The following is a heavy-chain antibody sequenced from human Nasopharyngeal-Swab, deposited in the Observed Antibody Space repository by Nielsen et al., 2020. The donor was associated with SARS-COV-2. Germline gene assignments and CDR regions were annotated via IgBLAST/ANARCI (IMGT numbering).Heavy chain of an antibody. V-gene: IGHV3-7*01. Sequence: GESLKISCAASGFTFSSYWMSWVRQAPGKGLEWVANIKQDGSEKYYVDSVKDRFTISRDNAKNPLYLQMNSLRAEDTAVYYCARFYGDDYYGMDVWGQGTTVTVSS. CDR3: ARFYGDDYYGMDV. D-gene: IGHD4-17*01. CDR1: GFTFSSYW. CDR2: IKQDGSEK. J-gene: IGHJ6*02.